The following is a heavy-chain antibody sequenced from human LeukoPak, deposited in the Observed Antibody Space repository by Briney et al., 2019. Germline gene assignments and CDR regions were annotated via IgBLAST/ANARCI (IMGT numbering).Heavy chain of an antibody. CDR3: ARSMGRGPGGHCDY. V-gene: IGHV3-11*03. Sequence: GGSLRLFYAVSGLSFRDNYMRWISQAPGKGLEWLSYISNTGSYTNYADSVKGRFTISRDDATSSLFLQVDSLRDEDTAVYYCARSMGRGPGGHCDYGGQGTLVTVSS. CDR1: GLSFRDNY. D-gene: IGHD3-10*01. J-gene: IGHJ4*02. CDR2: ISNTGSYT.